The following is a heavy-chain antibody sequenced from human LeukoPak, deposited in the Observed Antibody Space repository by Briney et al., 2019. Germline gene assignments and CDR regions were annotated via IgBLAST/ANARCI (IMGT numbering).Heavy chain of an antibody. Sequence: SVKVSCKASGGTFSSYAISWVRQAPGQGLEWMGRIIPILGIANYAQKFQGRVTITADKSTSTAYMELSSLRSEDTAVYYCARDRVVGGVSGYFDYWGQGTLVTVSS. CDR2: IIPILGIA. CDR3: ARDRVVGGVSGYFDY. CDR1: GGTFSSYA. J-gene: IGHJ4*02. V-gene: IGHV1-69*04. D-gene: IGHD3-10*01.